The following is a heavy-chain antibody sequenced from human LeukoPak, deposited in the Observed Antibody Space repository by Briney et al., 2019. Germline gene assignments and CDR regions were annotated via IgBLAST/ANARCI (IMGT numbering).Heavy chain of an antibody. CDR3: ARSPGGNARTWLDY. Sequence: ASVKVSCKASGYTFTNYALHWVRQAPGQRLEWMGWANGATGNTRFSQDFQGRLTITIDTSASIAYMDLSSLRSEDTAVYYCARSPGGNARTWLDYWGQGTLVTVSS. J-gene: IGHJ4*02. CDR1: GYTFTNYA. CDR2: ANGATGNT. V-gene: IGHV1-3*02. D-gene: IGHD4-23*01.